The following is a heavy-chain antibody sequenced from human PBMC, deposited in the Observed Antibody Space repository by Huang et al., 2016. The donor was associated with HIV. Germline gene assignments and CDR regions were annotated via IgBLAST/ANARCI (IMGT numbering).Heavy chain of an antibody. Sequence: QVQLVQSGAEVKKPGASVKVSCKASGYTFTRYGISWGRQAPGQGLEWMGWISAYNGNTNYAQKFQDRGTMTTDTSTSTAYMELRILISDDTVVYYCARDVPGSSWEFDYWGQGTLVTVSP. D-gene: IGHD6-13*01. CDR1: GYTFTRYG. V-gene: IGHV1-18*01. CDR3: ARDVPGSSWEFDY. J-gene: IGHJ4*02. CDR2: ISAYNGNT.